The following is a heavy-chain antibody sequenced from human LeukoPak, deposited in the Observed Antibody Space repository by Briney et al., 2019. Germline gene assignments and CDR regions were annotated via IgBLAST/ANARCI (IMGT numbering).Heavy chain of an antibody. Sequence: SETLSLTCTVSGGSISGYYWTWIRQPPGKRLEWIGYIYYSGSTNYNPSLKSRVTISVDTSKNQFSLKLSSVTAADTAEYYCARLGDIGSHYYYFLDSWGQGTLVTVSS. J-gene: IGHJ4*02. D-gene: IGHD3-22*01. V-gene: IGHV4-59*01. CDR3: ARLGDIGSHYYYFLDS. CDR1: GGSISGYY. CDR2: IYYSGST.